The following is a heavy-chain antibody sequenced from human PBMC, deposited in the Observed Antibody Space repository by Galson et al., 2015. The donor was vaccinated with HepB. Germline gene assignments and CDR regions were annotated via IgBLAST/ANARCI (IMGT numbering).Heavy chain of an antibody. V-gene: IGHV3-21*01. CDR3: ARDRLEYYDILIVDY. J-gene: IGHJ4*02. Sequence: SLRLSCAASGFTFSSYSMNWVRQAPGKGLEWVSSISSSSSYIYYADSVKGRFTISRDNAKNSLYLQMNSLRAEDTAVYYCARDRLEYYDILIVDYWGQGTLVTVSS. CDR1: GFTFSSYS. D-gene: IGHD3-9*01. CDR2: ISSSSSYI.